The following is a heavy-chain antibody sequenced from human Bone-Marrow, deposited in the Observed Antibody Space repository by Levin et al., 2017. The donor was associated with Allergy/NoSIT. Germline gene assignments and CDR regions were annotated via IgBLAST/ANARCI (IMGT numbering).Heavy chain of an antibody. Sequence: LSLTCATSGFTFGDSAMHWVRQAPGKGLEWVSGIDWSSANIGYAGSVKGRFTISRDNAKNSLYLQMNSLRAEDTAVFYCAKSRDGYIQSDFDYWGQGTLVTVSS. V-gene: IGHV3-9*01. CDR2: IDWSSANI. J-gene: IGHJ4*02. D-gene: IGHD5-24*01. CDR1: GFTFGDSA. CDR3: AKSRDGYIQSDFDY.